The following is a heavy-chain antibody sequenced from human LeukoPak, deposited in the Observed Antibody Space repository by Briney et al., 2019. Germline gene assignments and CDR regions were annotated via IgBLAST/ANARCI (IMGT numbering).Heavy chain of an antibody. J-gene: IGHJ4*02. Sequence: PSETLSLTCTVSGDSISRYYWSWIRQPAGKGLEWIGRIYNGGIITYNPSLKSRVTMSIDTSNNQFSLRLRFVTAADTAVYYCAREIYYDSSAYDYWGQGTLVTVSS. D-gene: IGHD3-22*01. CDR2: IYNGGII. CDR1: GDSISRYY. CDR3: AREIYYDSSAYDY. V-gene: IGHV4-4*07.